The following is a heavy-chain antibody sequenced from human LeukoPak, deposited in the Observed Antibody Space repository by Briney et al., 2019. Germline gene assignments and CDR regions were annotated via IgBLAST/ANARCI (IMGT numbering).Heavy chain of an antibody. CDR1: GAPITNFY. D-gene: IGHD6-13*01. V-gene: IGHV4-4*07. CDR2: IYTSGST. CDR3: ASTGRTAAGTSWFDP. Sequence: PSETLSLTCTVSGAPITNFYWSWIRQPAGKGLEWIGRIYTSGSTNYNPSLKSRVTMSVDTSKNQFSLKLSSVTAADTAVYYCASTGRTAAGTSWFDPWGQGTLVTVSS. J-gene: IGHJ5*02.